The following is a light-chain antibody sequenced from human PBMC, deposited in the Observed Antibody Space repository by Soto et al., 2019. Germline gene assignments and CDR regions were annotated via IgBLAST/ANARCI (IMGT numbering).Light chain of an antibody. CDR2: GAS. Sequence: IRMTPSPTSPSSSVGDRVTITCPASQDISNFLNWYQQKPGKAPNLLIYGASNLETGVPSRFSGSGSGTDFTFTISSLQTEDIATYYCRQYDDLPPTFGQGTRREIK. CDR3: RQYDDLPPT. J-gene: IGKJ5*01. CDR1: QDISNF. V-gene: IGKV1-33*01.